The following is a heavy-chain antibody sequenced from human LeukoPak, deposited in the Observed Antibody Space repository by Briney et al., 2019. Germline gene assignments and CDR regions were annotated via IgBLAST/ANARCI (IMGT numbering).Heavy chain of an antibody. CDR1: GFTFSSYG. CDR2: IRYDGSNK. J-gene: IGHJ4*02. CDR3: AKDGVVVAATPFDY. V-gene: IGHV3-30*02. D-gene: IGHD2-15*01. Sequence: PGGSLRLSCAASGFTFSSYGMHWVRQAPGKGLEGVAFIRYDGSNKYYADSVKGRFTISRDNSKNTLYLQMNSLRAEDTAVYYCAKDGVVVAATPFDYWGQGTLVTVSS.